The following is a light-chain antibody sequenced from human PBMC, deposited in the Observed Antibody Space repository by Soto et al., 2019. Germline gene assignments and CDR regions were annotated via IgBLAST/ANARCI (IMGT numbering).Light chain of an antibody. V-gene: IGKV3-20*01. Sequence: EIVFTQSPDTLSLSPGERATLSCRASQSVSTNSLAWYQQRPGQAPRPLIYGASSRATGTPDRLSGSGSGTDFTLIISRXEPEDFAVYYCQQYGSSVLTFGGGTKVDIK. J-gene: IGKJ4*01. CDR1: QSVSTNS. CDR3: QQYGSSVLT. CDR2: GAS.